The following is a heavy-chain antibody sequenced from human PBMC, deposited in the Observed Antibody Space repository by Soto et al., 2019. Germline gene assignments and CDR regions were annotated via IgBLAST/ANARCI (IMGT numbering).Heavy chain of an antibody. J-gene: IGHJ4*02. D-gene: IGHD3-3*01. Sequence: QITLKESGPTLVKPTQTLTLTCTFSGFSLTGSGVGVGWIRQPPGKALEWLALIYWDDDKRYSPSLKSRLTITTDTSKNQVALTVANMDPVDTATYYCARVLWSDTSLYYFDYWGQGTLVTGSS. CDR2: IYWDDDK. CDR1: GFSLTGSGVG. V-gene: IGHV2-5*02. CDR3: ARVLWSDTSLYYFDY.